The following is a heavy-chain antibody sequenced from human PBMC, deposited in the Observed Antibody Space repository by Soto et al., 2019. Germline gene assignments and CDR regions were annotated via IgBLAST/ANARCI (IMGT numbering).Heavy chain of an antibody. D-gene: IGHD6-13*01. CDR1: EGTFNSYA. Sequence: SVKVSCKASEGTFNSYAIAWVRQAPGQGLEWMGGIIPYYNTLNYAQKFQDRVTITADDSTNTVYMELSSLRSDDTAVYFCASGASRWYPYFLDSWAQGTLVTVSS. V-gene: IGHV1-69*13. J-gene: IGHJ4*02. CDR3: ASGASRWYPYFLDS. CDR2: IIPYYNTL.